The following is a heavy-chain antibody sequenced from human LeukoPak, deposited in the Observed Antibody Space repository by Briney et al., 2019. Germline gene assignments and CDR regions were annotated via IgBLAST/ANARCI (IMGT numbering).Heavy chain of an antibody. J-gene: IGHJ1*01. CDR2: ISNTGGST. CDR1: GFSFNTYA. D-gene: IGHD2-15*01. CDR3: AQQVGYCSSGSCYFTY. Sequence: GSLRLSCAASGFSFNTYAMNWVRQAPGKGLEWVSAISNTGGSTYYADSVKGRFTISRDKSKNTLSLQMNSLRAEDTAVYYCAQQVGYCSSGSCYFTYWGQGTLVTVSS. V-gene: IGHV3-23*01.